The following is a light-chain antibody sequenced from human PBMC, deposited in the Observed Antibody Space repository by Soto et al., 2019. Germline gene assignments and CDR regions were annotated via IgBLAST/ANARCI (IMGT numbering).Light chain of an antibody. CDR2: EAS. J-gene: IGKJ4*01. V-gene: IGKV3D-15*01. CDR1: QSVSSD. CDR3: QQYNDWPLT. Sequence: EIVLTQSPGTLSVSPGERATLSCRASQSVSSDLAWYQQKPGQAPRLLIYEASTRATGIPARFSGSGSGTDFTLTISSLEPEDSAVYYCQQYNDWPLTFGGGTKVDIK.